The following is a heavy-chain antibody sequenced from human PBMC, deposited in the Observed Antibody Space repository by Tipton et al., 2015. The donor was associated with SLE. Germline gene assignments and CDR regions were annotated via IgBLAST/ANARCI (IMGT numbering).Heavy chain of an antibody. CDR1: GGSISSSTYY. CDR2: FHYSGST. V-gene: IGHV4-39*07. Sequence: TLSLTCTVPGGSISSSTYYWGWIRQPPGKGLEWIGSFHYSGSTYYNPSLNSRVTISVDTSKNQFSLRLNSVTAADTAVYYCATDGDYWGQGTLVTVSS. J-gene: IGHJ4*02. CDR3: ATDGDY. D-gene: IGHD5-24*01.